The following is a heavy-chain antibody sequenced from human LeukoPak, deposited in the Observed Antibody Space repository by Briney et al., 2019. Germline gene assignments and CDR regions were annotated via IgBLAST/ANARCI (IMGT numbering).Heavy chain of an antibody. D-gene: IGHD3-22*01. CDR3: AKDAPAIA. V-gene: IGHV3-30*02. CDR1: GCTFSSYG. J-gene: IGHJ5*02. CDR2: IRYDGSNK. Sequence: GGSLRLSCAASGCTFSSYGMHWVRQAPGKGLEWVAFIRYDGSNKYYADSVKGRFTISRDNSKNTLYLKMNSLRAEHTAVYYCAKDAPAIAWGQGTLVTVSS.